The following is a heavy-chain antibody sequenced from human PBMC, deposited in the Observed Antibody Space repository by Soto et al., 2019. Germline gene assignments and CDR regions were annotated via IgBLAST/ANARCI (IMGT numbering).Heavy chain of an antibody. CDR2: VYYSGTT. J-gene: IGHJ5*02. Sequence: PSETLSLTCSVSGDSISGYYWNWIRQPPGKGLEWIGYVYYSGTTNYNPSLKSRVAISMDTSKNQFSLELRSVTAADTAVYYYAGLTYFNYNSRRSYNWFDPWGQGTLVTVSS. CDR1: GDSISGYY. V-gene: IGHV4-59*01. D-gene: IGHD1-20*01. CDR3: AGLTYFNYNSRRSYNWFDP.